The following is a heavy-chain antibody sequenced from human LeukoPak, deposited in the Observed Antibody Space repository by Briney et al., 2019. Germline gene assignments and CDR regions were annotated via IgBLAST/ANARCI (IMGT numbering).Heavy chain of an antibody. CDR3: AAIENSGLQSDFDY. J-gene: IGHJ4*02. CDR1: GYTFTSYG. V-gene: IGHV1-18*01. CDR2: ISAYNGNT. Sequence: ASVKVSCKASGYTFTSYGISWVRQAPGQGLEWMGWISAYNGNTNYAQKLQGRVTMTTDTSTSTAYMELRSLRSDDTAVYYCAAIENSGLQSDFDYWGQGTLVTVSS. D-gene: IGHD4-11*01.